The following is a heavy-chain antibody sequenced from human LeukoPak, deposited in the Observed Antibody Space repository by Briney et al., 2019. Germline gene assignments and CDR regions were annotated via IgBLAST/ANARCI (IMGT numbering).Heavy chain of an antibody. V-gene: IGHV4-59*01. D-gene: IGHD3-10*01. CDR2: FSYTGST. Sequence: GSLRLSCAASEFTFTTSWMTWVRQAPGKGLEWIGYFSYTGSTTYNPSLKSRVTILFDTSNSQFSLKLNSVTAADTAVYYCARDAGYGSVPLWGRGARVAVSA. J-gene: IGHJ4*02. CDR1: EFTFTTSW. CDR3: ARDAGYGSVPL.